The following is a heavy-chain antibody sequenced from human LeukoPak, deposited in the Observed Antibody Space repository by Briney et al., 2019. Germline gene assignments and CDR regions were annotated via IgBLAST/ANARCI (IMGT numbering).Heavy chain of an antibody. J-gene: IGHJ4*02. Sequence: SETLSLTCTVYGGSFSGYYWHWIRQPPGKGLEWIGEINHSGSTNYNPSLKSRVTISVDTSKNQFSLQLSSVTAADTAVYYCARISGSYSSYWGQGTLVTVSS. CDR3: ARISGSYSSY. CDR1: GGSFSGYY. V-gene: IGHV4-34*01. CDR2: INHSGST. D-gene: IGHD1-26*01.